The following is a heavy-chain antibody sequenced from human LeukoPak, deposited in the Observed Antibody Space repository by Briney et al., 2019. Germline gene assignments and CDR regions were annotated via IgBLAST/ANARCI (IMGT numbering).Heavy chain of an antibody. CDR2: IYYSGST. V-gene: IGHV4-59*01. Sequence: PSETPSLTCTVSGGSISSYYWSWIRQPPGKGLEWIGYIYYSGSTNYNPSLKSRVTISVDTSKNQFSLKLSSVTAADTAVYYCAREVEAAAGHDYWGQGTLVTVSS. J-gene: IGHJ4*02. D-gene: IGHD6-13*01. CDR1: GGSISSYY. CDR3: AREVEAAAGHDY.